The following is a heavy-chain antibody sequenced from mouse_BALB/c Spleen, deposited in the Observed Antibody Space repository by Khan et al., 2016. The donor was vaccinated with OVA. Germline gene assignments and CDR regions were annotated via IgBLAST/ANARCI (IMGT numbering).Heavy chain of an antibody. Sequence: QVQLKESGAELVRPGSSVKISCKASGYAFSSYWMNWVKQRPGQGLEWIGQIYPGDGDTNYNGKFKGKATLTADKSSSTAYMQLSSLTSEDSADYFCARMITTGFDYWGQGTTLTVSP. CDR2: IYPGDGDT. V-gene: IGHV1-80*01. D-gene: IGHD2-4*01. J-gene: IGHJ2*01. CDR3: ARMITTGFDY. CDR1: GYAFSSYW.